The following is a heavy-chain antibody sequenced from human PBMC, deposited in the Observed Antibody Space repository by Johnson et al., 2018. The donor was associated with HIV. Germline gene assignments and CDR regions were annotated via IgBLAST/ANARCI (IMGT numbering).Heavy chain of an antibody. CDR3: AKVLSPRPWGDDAFDI. V-gene: IGHV3-9*01. J-gene: IGHJ3*02. D-gene: IGHD7-27*01. Sequence: VQLVESGGGLVQPGRSLRLSCAASGFTLDDYAMHWVRQAPGKGLEWVSGISWNSGSIGYADSVKGRFTISRDNSKNTLYLQMNSLRAEDTAVYYCAKVLSPRPWGDDAFDIWGQGTMVTVSS. CDR2: ISWNSGSI. CDR1: GFTLDDYA.